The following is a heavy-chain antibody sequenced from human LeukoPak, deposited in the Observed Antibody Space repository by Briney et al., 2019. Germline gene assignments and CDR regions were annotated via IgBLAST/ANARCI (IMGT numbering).Heavy chain of an antibody. CDR2: IYSDRST. CDR3: ARDSAFSSYSN. D-gene: IGHD2-15*01. V-gene: IGHV3-53*01. J-gene: IGHJ1*01. Sequence: GGSLRLSCTASGFTINNNYMSWVRQAPGKGLEWVAIIYSDRSTYYPESVKGRFTISRDDSKNMLLLQMDSLRVEDTAIYYCARDSAFSSYSNWGQGTLVTVSS. CDR1: GFTINNNY.